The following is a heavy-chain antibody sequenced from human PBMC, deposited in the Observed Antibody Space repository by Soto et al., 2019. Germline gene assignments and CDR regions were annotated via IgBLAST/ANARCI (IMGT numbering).Heavy chain of an antibody. V-gene: IGHV4-30-2*01. CDR3: ARADCSGGSCYPFDY. D-gene: IGHD2-15*01. Sequence: QLQLQESGSGLVKPSQTLSLTCAVSGGSISSGGYSWSWIRQPPGKGLEWIGYIYHSGSTYYNPSLQSRVTLSVDRSKNQVSLKLSSVTAADTAVYYCARADCSGGSCYPFDYWGQGTLVTVSS. J-gene: IGHJ4*02. CDR1: GGSISSGGYS. CDR2: IYHSGST.